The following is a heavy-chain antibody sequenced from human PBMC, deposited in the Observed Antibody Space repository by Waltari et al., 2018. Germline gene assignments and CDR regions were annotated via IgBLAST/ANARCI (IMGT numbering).Heavy chain of an antibody. V-gene: IGHV3-23*01. CDR2: ISGSGGST. CDR3: AKLLRTIFGVVGGAFDI. D-gene: IGHD3-3*01. Sequence: EVQLLESGGGLVQPGGSLRLSCAASGFTFSSYAMSWVRQAPGRGLEWVSAISGSGGSTYYADSVKGRFTISRDNSKNTLYLQMNSLRAEDTAVYYCAKLLRTIFGVVGGAFDIWGQGTMVTVSS. J-gene: IGHJ3*02. CDR1: GFTFSSYA.